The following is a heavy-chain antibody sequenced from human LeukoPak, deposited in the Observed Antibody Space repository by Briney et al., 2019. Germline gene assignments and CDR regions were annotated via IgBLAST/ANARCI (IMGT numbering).Heavy chain of an antibody. J-gene: IGHJ4*02. CDR1: GYTLTSYG. Sequence: ASVKVSCKASGYTLTSYGISWVRQAPGQGLEWMGWISAYNGNTNYAQKLQGRVTMTTDTSTSTAYMELRSLRSDDTAVYYCARTVGWGSSGYYDYWGQGTLVTVSS. D-gene: IGHD3-22*01. CDR3: ARTVGWGSSGYYDY. V-gene: IGHV1-18*01. CDR2: ISAYNGNT.